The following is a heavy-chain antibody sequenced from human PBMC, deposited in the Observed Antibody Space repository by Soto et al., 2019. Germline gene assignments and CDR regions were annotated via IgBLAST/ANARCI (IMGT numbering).Heavy chain of an antibody. CDR3: VRDGTKTLRDWFDP. CDR1: GASISCYY. D-gene: IGHD1-1*01. J-gene: IGHJ5*02. CDR2: IYATGTT. V-gene: IGHV4-4*07. Sequence: PSETLSLTCTVSGASISCYYWSWIRKSAGKGLGWIGRIYATGTTYYNPSLKRRVMMSVDTSKKQFSLKLRSVTAADTAVYYCVRDGTKTLRDWFDPWGQGISVTVSS.